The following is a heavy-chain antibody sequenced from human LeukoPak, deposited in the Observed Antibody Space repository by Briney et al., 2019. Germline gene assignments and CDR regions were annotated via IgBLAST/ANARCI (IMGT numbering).Heavy chain of an antibody. CDR2: INTNTGNP. J-gene: IGHJ4*02. CDR3: ARGIAAAGTRELY. CDR1: GYTFTSYA. V-gene: IGHV7-4-1*02. Sequence: ASVKVSCEASGYTFTSYAVNWVRQAPGQGLEWMGWINTNTGNPTYAQGFTGRFVFSLDTSVSTAYLQISSLKAEDTAVYYCARGIAAAGTRELYWGQGTLVTVSS. D-gene: IGHD6-13*01.